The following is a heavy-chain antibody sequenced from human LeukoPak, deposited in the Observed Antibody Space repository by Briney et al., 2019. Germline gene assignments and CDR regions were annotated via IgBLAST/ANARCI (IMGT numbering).Heavy chain of an antibody. Sequence: GRSLRPSCAASGFTFSSYAMHWVRQAPGKGLEWVAVISYDGSNKYYADSVKGRFTISRDNSKNTLYLQMNSLRAEDTAVYYCARLLGMDVWGQGTTVTVSS. V-gene: IGHV3-30-3*01. CDR2: ISYDGSNK. CDR1: GFTFSSYA. CDR3: ARLLGMDV. J-gene: IGHJ6*02.